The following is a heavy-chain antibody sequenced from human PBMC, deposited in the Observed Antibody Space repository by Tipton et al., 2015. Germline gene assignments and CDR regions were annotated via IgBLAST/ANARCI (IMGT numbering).Heavy chain of an antibody. CDR2: VSGSGGST. J-gene: IGHJ5*02. Sequence: SLRLSCVVSGFTFSSYAMSWVRQAPGKGLEWVSSVSGSGGSTYSADSVKGRFTISRDNAKNTLFLQMNSLRAEDTAVYFCARGGWFVYFDPWGQGNLVTVSS. D-gene: IGHD3-10*01. CDR1: GFTFSSYA. CDR3: ARGGWFVYFDP. V-gene: IGHV3-23*01.